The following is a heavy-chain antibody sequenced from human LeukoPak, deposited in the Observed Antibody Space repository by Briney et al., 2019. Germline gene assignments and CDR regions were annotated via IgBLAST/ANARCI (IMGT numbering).Heavy chain of an antibody. CDR2: ISFDGSRT. CDR1: GFTFRDYG. J-gene: IGHJ3*01. CDR3: AKGSGGGY. V-gene: IGHV3-30*18. D-gene: IGHD1-26*01. Sequence: GGSLRLSCAASGFTFRDYGMHWVRKTPGKELEWLAVISFDGSRTYYADSVKGRFTISRDNSKNTLYLQMDSLRAEDTAVYYCAKGSGGGYWGQGTMVTVSS.